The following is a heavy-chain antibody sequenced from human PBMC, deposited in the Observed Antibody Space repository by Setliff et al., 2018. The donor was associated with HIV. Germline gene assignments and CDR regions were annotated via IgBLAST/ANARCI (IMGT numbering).Heavy chain of an antibody. CDR1: GYTFTAYG. CDR3: VAATTEGFDP. CDR2: INPNTGST. V-gene: IGHV1-46*01. Sequence: GASVKVSCKPSGYTFTAYGLSWVRQAPGQGLEWMGIINPNTGSTSYAQKFQGRVTMTWDTSSGTVYMDLNSLKSEDTAVYYCVAATTEGFDPWGQGTLVTVSS. J-gene: IGHJ5*02. D-gene: IGHD6-13*01.